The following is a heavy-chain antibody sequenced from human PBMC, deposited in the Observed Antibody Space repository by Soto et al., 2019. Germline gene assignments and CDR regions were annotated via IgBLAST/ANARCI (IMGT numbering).Heavy chain of an antibody. CDR3: ARENGSPNWFDP. CDR1: GFTFSSYW. D-gene: IGHD2-8*01. Sequence: GGSLRLSCAASGFTFSSYWMHWVRQAPGKGLVWVSRINSDGSSTSYADSVKGRFTISRDNAKNTLYLQMNSLRAEDTAVYYCARENGSPNWFDPWGQGTLVTVSS. CDR2: INSDGSST. J-gene: IGHJ5*02. V-gene: IGHV3-74*01.